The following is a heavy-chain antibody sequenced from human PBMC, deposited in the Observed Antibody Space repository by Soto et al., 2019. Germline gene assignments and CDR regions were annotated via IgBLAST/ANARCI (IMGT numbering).Heavy chain of an antibody. CDR1: GGIFSTYA. J-gene: IGHJ4*02. D-gene: IGHD3-10*01. Sequence: SVKVSCKASGGIFSTYAISWLRQAPGQGLEWMGGIIPLFGTPNYAQRFQGRVTITADESTSTAYMELSRLKSEDTAVYYCARDRDDYGSGNYYNRIDFWGQGTLVTVSS. CDR2: IIPLFGTP. CDR3: ARDRDDYGSGNYYNRIDF. V-gene: IGHV1-69*13.